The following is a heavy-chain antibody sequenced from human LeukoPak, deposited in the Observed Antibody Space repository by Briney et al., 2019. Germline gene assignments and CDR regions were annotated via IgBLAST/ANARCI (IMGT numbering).Heavy chain of an antibody. Sequence: GGPLKLSCAASGFTFSGSAMHWVRQASGKGLEWVGRIRSKANSYATAYAASVKGSFTSSRDDSKNTAYLQMNSLKTEDTAVYYCTIFLSLGMPPYWGQGTLVTVSS. CDR1: GFTFSGSA. CDR2: IRSKANSYAT. CDR3: TIFLSLGMPPY. V-gene: IGHV3-73*01. D-gene: IGHD3-3*02. J-gene: IGHJ4*02.